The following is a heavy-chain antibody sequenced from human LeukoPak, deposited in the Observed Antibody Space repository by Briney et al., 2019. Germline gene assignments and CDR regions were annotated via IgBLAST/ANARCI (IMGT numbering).Heavy chain of an antibody. J-gene: IGHJ4*02. CDR3: ASTNGYDYHFDY. V-gene: IGHV1-46*01. D-gene: IGHD5-12*01. CDR1: GYTFTSYY. Sequence: ASVKVSCKASGYTFTSYYIHWVRQAPGQGLEWMGIINPSGGSTSYAQKSQGRVTMTRDTSTSTVYMELSSLRSEDTAVYYCASTNGYDYHFDYWGQGTLVTVSS. CDR2: INPSGGST.